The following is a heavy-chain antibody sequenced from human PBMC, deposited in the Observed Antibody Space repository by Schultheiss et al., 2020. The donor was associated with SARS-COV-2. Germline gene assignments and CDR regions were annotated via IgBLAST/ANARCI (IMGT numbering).Heavy chain of an antibody. J-gene: IGHJ4*02. V-gene: IGHV3-21*04. CDR2: ISSSISYI. CDR3: AKLERSSWSNAFDY. Sequence: GGSLRLSCAASGFTFSSYSMNWVRQAPGKGLEWVSSISSSISYIYYADSVKGRFTISRDNAKNSLYLQMNSLRAEDTAVYYCAKLERSSWSNAFDYWGQGTLVTVSS. D-gene: IGHD6-13*01. CDR1: GFTFSSYS.